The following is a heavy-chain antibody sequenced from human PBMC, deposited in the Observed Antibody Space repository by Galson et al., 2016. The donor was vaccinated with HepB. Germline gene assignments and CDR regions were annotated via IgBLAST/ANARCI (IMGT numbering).Heavy chain of an antibody. V-gene: IGHV1-18*01. CDR2: ISAYNGNT. CDR3: ARASTSWINWFDP. J-gene: IGHJ5*02. Sequence: SVKVSCKASGYTFTSHDISWVRQAPGQGLEWMGWISAYNGNTNYAQKLQGRVTMTTDKSTSTAYMELRSLRSDDTAVYYCARASTSWINWFDPWCQGTLVTVSS. D-gene: IGHD2-2*01. CDR1: GYTFTSHD.